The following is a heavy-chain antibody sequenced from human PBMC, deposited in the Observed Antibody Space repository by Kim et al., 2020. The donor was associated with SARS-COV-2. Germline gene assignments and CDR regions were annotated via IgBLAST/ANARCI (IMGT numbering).Heavy chain of an antibody. CDR1: GFTFSSYS. J-gene: IGHJ2*01. Sequence: GGSLRLSCAASGFTFSSYSMNWVRQAPGKGLEWVSSISSSSSYIYYADSVKGRFTISRDNAKNSLYLQMNSLRAEDTAVYYCARMVTQEQLPWYFDLWGRGTLVTVSS. CDR2: ISSSSSYI. D-gene: IGHD6-6*01. V-gene: IGHV3-21*01. CDR3: ARMVTQEQLPWYFDL.